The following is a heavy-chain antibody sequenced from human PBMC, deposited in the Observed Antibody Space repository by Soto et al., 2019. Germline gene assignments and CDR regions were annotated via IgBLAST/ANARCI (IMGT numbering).Heavy chain of an antibody. V-gene: IGHV4-30-2*01. Sequence: QLQLQESGSGLVKPSQTLSLTCAVSGGSISSGGYSWSWIRQPPGKGLEWIGYIYHSGSTYYNPSLKRGVTIAVDRAKNQYSLKLSSVTAAETAVYYCARDPDQNWYFDLWGRGTLVTVAS. CDR1: GGSISSGGYS. J-gene: IGHJ2*01. CDR2: IYHSGST. CDR3: ARDPDQNWYFDL.